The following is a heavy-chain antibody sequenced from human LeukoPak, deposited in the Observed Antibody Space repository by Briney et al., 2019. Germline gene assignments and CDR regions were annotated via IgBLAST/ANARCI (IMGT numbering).Heavy chain of an antibody. Sequence: SGGSLRLSCAASGFTFSSYSMNWVRQAPGKGLEWFSSISSSSSDIYYADSVKGRFTISRDNAKNSLYLQMNSLRAEDAAVYYCWLGYFDWLLQGSYYYYGMDVWGKGTTVTVSS. V-gene: IGHV3-21*01. D-gene: IGHD3-9*01. J-gene: IGHJ6*04. CDR3: WLGYFDWLLQGSYYYYGMDV. CDR1: GFTFSSYS. CDR2: ISSSSSDI.